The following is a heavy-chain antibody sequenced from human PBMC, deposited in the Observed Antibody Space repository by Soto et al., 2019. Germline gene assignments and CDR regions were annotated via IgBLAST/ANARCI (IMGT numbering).Heavy chain of an antibody. CDR2: IYYSGST. D-gene: IGHD3-22*01. V-gene: IGHV4-31*03. CDR3: ARDYYDSSGYYYNFDY. CDR1: GGSISSGGYY. J-gene: IGHJ4*02. Sequence: TLSLTCTVSGGSISSGGYYWSWIRQHPGKGLEWIGYIYYSGSTYYNPSLKSRVTISVDTSKNQFSLKLSSVTAADTAVYYCARDYYDSSGYYYNFDYWGQGTLVTVSS.